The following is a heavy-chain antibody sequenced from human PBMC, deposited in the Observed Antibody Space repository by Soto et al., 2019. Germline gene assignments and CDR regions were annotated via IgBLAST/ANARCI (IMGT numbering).Heavy chain of an antibody. V-gene: IGHV3-30*04. J-gene: IGHJ5*01. CDR2: ISRDGSYI. CDR1: GFTFSRHA. D-gene: IGHD3-3*01. Sequence: SGGSLRLSCAASGFTFSRHAIHWVRLTPGRGLEWVLAISRDGSYIYYTDSVKGRFTVSRDNSKNTVFVQMNRLIPDDTALYFCACTRNGGVADSFDSWGQGTRVTVSS. CDR3: ACTRNGGVADSFDS.